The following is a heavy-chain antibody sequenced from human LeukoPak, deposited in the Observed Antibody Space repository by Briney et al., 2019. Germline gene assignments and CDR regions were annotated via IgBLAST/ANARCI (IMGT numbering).Heavy chain of an antibody. Sequence: GGSLRLSCAASGFTFSSYWMSWVRQAPGKRLEWVANIKQDGSEKYYVDSVKGRFTISRDNAKNSLYLQMNSLRAEDTAVYYCARDKSRYCTNGVCYRYYGMDVWGQGTTVTVSS. CDR2: IKQDGSEK. CDR3: ARDKSRYCTNGVCYRYYGMDV. J-gene: IGHJ6*02. V-gene: IGHV3-7*03. CDR1: GFTFSSYW. D-gene: IGHD2-8*01.